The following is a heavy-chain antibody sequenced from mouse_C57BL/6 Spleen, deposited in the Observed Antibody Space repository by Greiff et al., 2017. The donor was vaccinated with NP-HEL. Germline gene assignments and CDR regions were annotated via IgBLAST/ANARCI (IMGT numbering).Heavy chain of an antibody. CDR1: GYTFTDYN. Sequence: EVKLQQSGPELVKPGASVKIPCKASGYTFTDYNMDWVKQSHGKSLEWIGDINPNNGGTIYNQKFKGKATLTVDKSSSTAYMELRSLTSEDTAVYYCARGETTVVAPDWYFDVWGTGTTVTVSS. J-gene: IGHJ1*03. V-gene: IGHV1-18*01. CDR3: ARGETTVVAPDWYFDV. CDR2: INPNNGGT. D-gene: IGHD1-1*01.